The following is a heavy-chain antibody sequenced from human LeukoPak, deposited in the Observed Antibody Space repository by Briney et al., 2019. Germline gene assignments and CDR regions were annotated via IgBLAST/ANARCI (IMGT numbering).Heavy chain of an antibody. CDR3: AGSIAAAPQGY. Sequence: SETLSLTCTVSGGSISSYYWSWIRQPPGKGLEWIGYIYYSGSTNYNPSLKSRFTISVDTSKNQFSLKLSSVTAADTAVYYCAGSIAAAPQGYWGQGTLVTVSS. J-gene: IGHJ4*02. CDR1: GGSISSYY. V-gene: IGHV4-59*01. D-gene: IGHD6-13*01. CDR2: IYYSGST.